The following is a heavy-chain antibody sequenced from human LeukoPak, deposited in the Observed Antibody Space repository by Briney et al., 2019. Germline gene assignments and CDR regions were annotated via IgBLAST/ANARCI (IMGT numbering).Heavy chain of an antibody. CDR2: ISSSSSYI. J-gene: IGHJ5*02. CDR1: GFTFSSYA. CDR3: ARDYGSYYSP. D-gene: IGHD1-26*01. Sequence: GGSLRLSCVASGFTFSSYAMSWVRQAPGKGLEWVSSISSSSSYIYYADSVKGRFTISRDNAKNSLYLQMNSLRAEDTAVYYCARDYGSYYSPWGQGTLVTVSS. V-gene: IGHV3-21*01.